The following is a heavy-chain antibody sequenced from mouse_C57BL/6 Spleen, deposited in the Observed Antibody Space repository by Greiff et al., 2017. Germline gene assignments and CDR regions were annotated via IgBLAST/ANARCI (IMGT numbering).Heavy chain of an antibody. V-gene: IGHV1-55*01. J-gene: IGHJ2*01. CDR2: IYPGSGST. CDR1: GYTFTSYW. D-gene: IGHD1-1*01. Sequence: QVQLQQPGAELVKPGASVKMSCKASGYTFTSYWITWVKQRPGQGLEWIGDIYPGSGSTNYNEKFKSKATLTVDTSSSTAYMQLSSLTSEDSAVYYWARWYYYGSTLYYFDYWGQGTTLTVSS. CDR3: ARWYYYGSTLYYFDY.